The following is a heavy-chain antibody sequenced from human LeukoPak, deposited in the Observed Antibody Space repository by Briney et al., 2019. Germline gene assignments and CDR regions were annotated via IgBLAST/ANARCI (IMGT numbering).Heavy chain of an antibody. CDR2: ISGYNGNT. Sequence: WASVKVSCKASGYTFNNFGISWVRQAPGRGLEWMGWISGYNGNTKYAQKLQGRVTVTTDTSTSTAYMELRSLISDDTAVYYCARDFRRILIRPIDSGAFFDYWGQGSLVTVSS. CDR1: GYTFNNFG. D-gene: IGHD3-10*01. V-gene: IGHV1-18*01. CDR3: ARDFRRILIRPIDSGAFFDY. J-gene: IGHJ4*02.